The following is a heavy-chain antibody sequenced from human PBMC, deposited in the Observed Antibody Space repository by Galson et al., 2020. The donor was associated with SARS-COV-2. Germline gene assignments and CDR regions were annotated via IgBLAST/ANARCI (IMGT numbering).Heavy chain of an antibody. D-gene: IGHD5-12*01. CDR3: ARGSDYDY. J-gene: IGHJ4*02. CDR2: INGDGFTT. Sequence: GESLKISCAASGFTFGNYGMTWVRQGPGKGLEWLSLINGDGFTTYYADSVKGRFTISRDNSKATLFLEMGSLRAEDTAIYYCARGSDYDYWGQGVLVTVSS. V-gene: IGHV3-23*01. CDR1: GFTFGNYG.